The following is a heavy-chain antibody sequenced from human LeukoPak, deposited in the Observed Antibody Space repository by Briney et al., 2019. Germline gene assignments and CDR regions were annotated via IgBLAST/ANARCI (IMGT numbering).Heavy chain of an antibody. CDR1: GYTFTSFH. D-gene: IGHD3-9*01. J-gene: IGHJ3*02. Sequence: ASVKVSCKASGYTFTSFHINWVRQATGQGLEGMGWMNSNSGNTGYAQKFQGRVTMTRNTSISTAYMELSSLRSEDTAVYYCARGLRYFDWLFRYAFDIWGQGTMVTVSS. CDR2: MNSNSGNT. V-gene: IGHV1-8*01. CDR3: ARGLRYFDWLFRYAFDI.